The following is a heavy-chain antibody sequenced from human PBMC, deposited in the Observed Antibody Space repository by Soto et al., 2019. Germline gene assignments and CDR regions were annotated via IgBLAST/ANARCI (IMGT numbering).Heavy chain of an antibody. V-gene: IGHV4-34*01. CDR1: GGSFSGYY. J-gene: IGHJ4*02. CDR2: INHSGST. D-gene: IGHD2-2*01. CDR3: ARSVVGEY. Sequence: QVQLQQWGAGLLKPSETLSLTCAVYGGSFSGYYWSWIRQPPGKGLEWIGEINHSGSTNYNPSLKSRVTISIDTSENQFSLKLSSVTAADTAVYYCARSVVGEYWGPGTLVTVSS.